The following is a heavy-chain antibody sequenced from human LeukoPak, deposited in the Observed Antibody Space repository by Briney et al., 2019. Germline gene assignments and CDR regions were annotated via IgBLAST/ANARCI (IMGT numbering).Heavy chain of an antibody. CDR3: ATVKGYYYYGMDV. Sequence: GGSLRLSCAASGFTFSSYWMHRVRQAPGKGLVWVSRINSDGSSTSYADSVKGRFTISRDNAKNTLYLQMNSLRAEDTAVYYCATVKGYYYYGMDVWGQGTTVTVYS. V-gene: IGHV3-74*01. CDR2: INSDGSST. J-gene: IGHJ6*02. CDR1: GFTFSSYW.